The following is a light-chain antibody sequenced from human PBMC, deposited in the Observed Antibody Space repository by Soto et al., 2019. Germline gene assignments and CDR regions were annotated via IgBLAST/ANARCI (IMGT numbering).Light chain of an antibody. V-gene: IGKV3-20*01. CDR3: QQYGSSPWT. CDR1: QTIRSNY. CDR2: GAS. J-gene: IGKJ1*01. Sequence: ETVLTQSPGTLSLSPGERATLSCRASQTIRSNYLAWYRQPPGQAPRLLIYGASNRATGIADRFSGSGSGTDFTIIISRLEPEDFALYYCQQYGSSPWTFGEGTKVEIK.